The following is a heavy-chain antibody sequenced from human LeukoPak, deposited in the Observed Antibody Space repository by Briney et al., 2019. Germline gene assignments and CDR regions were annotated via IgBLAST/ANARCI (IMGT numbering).Heavy chain of an antibody. V-gene: IGHV3-15*01. Sequence: GGPLRLSCAASGFTFSSYWMHWVRQAPGKGLEWVGRIKSKTDGGTTDYAAPVKGRFTISRDDSKNTLYLQMNSLKTEDTAVYYCTTDNYLLGIDAFDIWGQGTMVTVSS. CDR3: TTDNYLLGIDAFDI. D-gene: IGHD4-11*01. CDR2: IKSKTDGGTT. CDR1: GFTFSSYW. J-gene: IGHJ3*02.